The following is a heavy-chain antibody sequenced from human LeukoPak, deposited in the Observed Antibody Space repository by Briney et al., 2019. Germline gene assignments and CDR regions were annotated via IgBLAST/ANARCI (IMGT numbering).Heavy chain of an antibody. CDR3: ARDRLPHYDILTGYYNLPDFDY. CDR2: ISSSSSYI. CDR1: GFTFSSYS. D-gene: IGHD3-9*01. V-gene: IGHV3-21*01. Sequence: GGSLRLSCAASGFTFSSYSMNWVRQAPGKGLEWVSSISSSSSYIYYADSVKGRFTISRDNAKNSLYLQMNSLRAEDTAVYYCARDRLPHYDILTGYYNLPDFDYWGQGTLATVSS. J-gene: IGHJ4*02.